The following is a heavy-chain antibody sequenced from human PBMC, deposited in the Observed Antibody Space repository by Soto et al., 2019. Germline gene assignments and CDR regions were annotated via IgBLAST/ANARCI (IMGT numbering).Heavy chain of an antibody. Sequence: EVQLVEPGGGLVQPGGSLRLSCVASGFTFSSRWMNWVRHVPGKGLEWVANIKQDGSEIHYVDSVKGRFTISRDNAKNSLYLQMNSLRVEDTAVYHCVRSSGWTGDFWGQGILVTVSS. J-gene: IGHJ4*02. CDR2: IKQDGSEI. V-gene: IGHV3-7*04. CDR3: VRSSGWTGDF. CDR1: GFTFSSRW. D-gene: IGHD3-10*01.